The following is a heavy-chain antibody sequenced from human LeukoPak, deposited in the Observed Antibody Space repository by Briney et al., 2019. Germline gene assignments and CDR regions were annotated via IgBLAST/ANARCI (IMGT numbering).Heavy chain of an antibody. J-gene: IGHJ5*02. CDR1: GGSISSGGYY. V-gene: IGHV4-31*03. CDR3: ARAIAAAGTRWFDP. Sequence: SETLSLTCTVSGGSISSGGYYWSWIRQHPGKGLEWIGYIYYSGSTYYNPSLKGRVTISVDTSKNQFSLKLSSVTAADTAVYYCARAIAAAGTRWFDPWGQGTLVTVSS. CDR2: IYYSGST. D-gene: IGHD6-13*01.